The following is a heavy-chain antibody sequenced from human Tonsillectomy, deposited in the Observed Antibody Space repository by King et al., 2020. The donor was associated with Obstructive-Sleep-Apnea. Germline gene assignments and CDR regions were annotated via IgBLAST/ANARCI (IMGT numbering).Heavy chain of an antibody. Sequence: VQLVESGGGVVQPGRSLRLSCAASGFTFSSYAMHWVRQAPGKGLEWVAVISYEGSHKYYADSVKGRFTISSDNSKNTLYLQMNSLGAEDTAVYCCARALNDEFWSGFSYWGQGTLVTVSP. CDR1: GFTFSSYA. CDR2: ISYEGSHK. CDR3: ARALNDEFWSGFSY. J-gene: IGHJ4*02. D-gene: IGHD3-3*01. V-gene: IGHV3-30*04.